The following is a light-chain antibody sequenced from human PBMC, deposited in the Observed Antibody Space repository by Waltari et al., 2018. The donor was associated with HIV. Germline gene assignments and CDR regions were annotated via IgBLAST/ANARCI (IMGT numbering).Light chain of an antibody. J-gene: IGKJ4*01. CDR1: QSVRSNY. V-gene: IGKV3-20*01. CDR2: GAS. Sequence: EIVLTPSPGTLSLSQGERATLPCRASQSVRSNYFAWYQQRPGQAPRLLIYGASFRATGIPDRFSGSGSGTDFTLTISRLEPGDFAVYYCHQYGGSPLTFGGGTKVEVK. CDR3: HQYGGSPLT.